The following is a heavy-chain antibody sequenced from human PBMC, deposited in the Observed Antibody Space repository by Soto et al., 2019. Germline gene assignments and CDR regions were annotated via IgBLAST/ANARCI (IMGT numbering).Heavy chain of an antibody. J-gene: IGHJ6*02. Sequence: QVQLQESGPGLVKPSETLSLTCTVSGGSISSYCWSWIRQPPGKGLEWIGYIYYSGSTNYNPSLXXXXXXXXXXXXXXXXXXXXXXXXXXXXXXXXXXXXXXXXXXXXXMDVWGQGTTVTVSS. CDR3: XXXXXXXXXXXXXMDV. CDR2: IYYSGST. CDR1: GGSISSYC. V-gene: IGHV4-59*01.